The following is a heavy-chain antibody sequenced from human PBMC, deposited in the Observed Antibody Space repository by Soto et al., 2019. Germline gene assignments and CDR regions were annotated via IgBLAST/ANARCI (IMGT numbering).Heavy chain of an antibody. CDR2: ISGSDGST. V-gene: IGHV3-23*01. Sequence: LRLSCAASGFTFSSYAMSWVRQAPGKGLEWVSVISGSDGSTYYADSVKGRFTISRDNSKNTLYLQMNSLRAEDTAVYYCAKRSSSSTFDYWGQGTLVTVSS. D-gene: IGHD6-6*01. CDR3: AKRSSSSTFDY. J-gene: IGHJ4*02. CDR1: GFTFSSYA.